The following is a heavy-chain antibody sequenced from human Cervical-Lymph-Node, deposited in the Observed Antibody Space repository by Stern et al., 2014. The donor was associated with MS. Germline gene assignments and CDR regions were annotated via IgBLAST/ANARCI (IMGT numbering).Heavy chain of an antibody. CDR3: ARWAYSSGWYNWFDP. V-gene: IGHV4-39*01. D-gene: IGHD3-22*01. CDR1: GGSISSSSYY. CDR2: IYYSGST. Sequence: VQLEESGPGLVKPSETLSLTCTVSGGSISSSSYYWGWIRQPPGKGLEWIGSIYYSGSTYYNPSLTSRVTISVDTSKNQFSLTLSFVTAADTAVYYCARWAYSSGWYNWFDPWGQGTLVTVSS. J-gene: IGHJ5*02.